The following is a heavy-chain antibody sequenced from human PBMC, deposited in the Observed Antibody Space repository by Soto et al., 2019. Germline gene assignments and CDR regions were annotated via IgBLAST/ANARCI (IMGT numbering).Heavy chain of an antibody. CDR2: ISGSGGST. J-gene: IGHJ4*02. V-gene: IGHV3-23*01. CDR3: AKERVRGAACPDYFDY. CDR1: GFTFSSYA. D-gene: IGHD3-10*01. Sequence: EVQLLESGGGLVQPGGSLRLSCAASGFTFSSYAMSWVRQAPGKGLEWVSAISGSGGSTYYADSVKGRFTISRDNSKNTLYLQMNSLRAEDTAVYYCAKERVRGAACPDYFDYWGQGTLVTVSS.